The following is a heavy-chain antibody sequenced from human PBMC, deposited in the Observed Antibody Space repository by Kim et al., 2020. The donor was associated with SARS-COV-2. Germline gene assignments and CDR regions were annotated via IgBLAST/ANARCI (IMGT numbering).Heavy chain of an antibody. D-gene: IGHD6-19*01. V-gene: IGHV1-69*13. Sequence: SVKVSCKASGGTFSSYAISWVRQAPGQGLEWMGGIIPIFGTANYAQKFQGRVTITADESTSTAYMELSSLRSEDTAVYYCARVHRDSSGCFDYWGQGTLVTVSS. CDR1: GGTFSSYA. J-gene: IGHJ4*02. CDR2: IIPIFGTA. CDR3: ARVHRDSSGCFDY.